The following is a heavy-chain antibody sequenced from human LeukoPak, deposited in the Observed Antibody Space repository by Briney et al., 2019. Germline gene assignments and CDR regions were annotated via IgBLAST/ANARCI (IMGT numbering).Heavy chain of an antibody. J-gene: IGHJ6*03. Sequence: ASVKVSCKVSVYTFTGYYMHWVRQAPGQGLEWMGWIDPNSGGTNFAQKFQGRVTMTRDTSISTAYMKLSRLRSDDTAVYYCARGLLSYYHMDVWGKGTTVTVSS. CDR1: VYTFTGYY. D-gene: IGHD2/OR15-2a*01. CDR3: ARGLLSYYHMDV. CDR2: IDPNSGGT. V-gene: IGHV1-2*02.